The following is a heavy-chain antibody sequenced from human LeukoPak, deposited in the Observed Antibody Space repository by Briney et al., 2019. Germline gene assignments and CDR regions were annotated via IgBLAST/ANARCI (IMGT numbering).Heavy chain of an antibody. CDR1: GFSLSTSGMR. CDR2: IDWDDDK. CDR3: ARNVGYGFYFDY. Sequence: SGPTLVKPTQTLTLTCTFSGFSLSTSGMRVSWIRQPPGKALEWLARIDWDDDKFYSTSLKTRLTISKDTSKNQVVLTMTNMDSLDTDTYYCARNVGYGFYFDYWGQGTLVTVSS. V-gene: IGHV2-70*04. J-gene: IGHJ4*02. D-gene: IGHD3-16*01.